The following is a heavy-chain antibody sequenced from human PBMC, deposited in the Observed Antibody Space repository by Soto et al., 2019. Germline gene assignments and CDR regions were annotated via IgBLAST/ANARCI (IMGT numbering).Heavy chain of an antibody. Sequence: PSETLSLTCTVSGGSMSSSSYYWGRIHQPPGKGLEWIGSIYYSGSTYYNPSLKSRVTISVDTSKNQFSLKLSSVTAADTAVYYCARESTPDMSSSANWFDPWGQGTLVTVSS. V-gene: IGHV4-39*07. CDR3: ARESTPDMSSSANWFDP. CDR1: GGSMSSSSYY. CDR2: IYYSGST. D-gene: IGHD2-2*01. J-gene: IGHJ5*02.